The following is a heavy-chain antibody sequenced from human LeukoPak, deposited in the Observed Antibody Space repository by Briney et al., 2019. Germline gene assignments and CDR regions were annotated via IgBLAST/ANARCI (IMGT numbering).Heavy chain of an antibody. CDR2: INSDGSST. Sequence: GGSLRLSCAASGFTFSSYWMHWVRQAPGKGLVWVSRINSDGSSTSYADSVKGRFTISRDNAKNTLYLEMNSLRAEDAAVYYCARGQGGYSYGPFDYWGQGTLVAVSS. J-gene: IGHJ4*02. V-gene: IGHV3-74*01. D-gene: IGHD5-18*01. CDR1: GFTFSSYW. CDR3: ARGQGGYSYGPFDY.